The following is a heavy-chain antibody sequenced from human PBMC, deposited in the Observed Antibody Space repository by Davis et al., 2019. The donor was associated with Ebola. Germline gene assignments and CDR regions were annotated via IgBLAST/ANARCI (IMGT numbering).Heavy chain of an antibody. Sequence: ESLTLSCTVHGGSISGDYWSWIRQPPGKGLEWIGYIHDSGGTNYNPTLKSRLTISVDTSKNQFSLKLTSVTAADSAAYYCVGGRCLIWGRGTMVTVSS. CDR1: GGSISGDY. CDR2: IHDSGGT. D-gene: IGHD3-16*01. V-gene: IGHV4-59*01. CDR3: VGGRCLI. J-gene: IGHJ3*02.